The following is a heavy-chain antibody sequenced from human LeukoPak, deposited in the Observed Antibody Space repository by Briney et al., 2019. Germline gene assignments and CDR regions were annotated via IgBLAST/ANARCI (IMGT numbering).Heavy chain of an antibody. J-gene: IGHJ4*02. D-gene: IGHD2-2*01. V-gene: IGHV4-38-2*02. CDR3: ARGTRS. Sequence: SETLSLTCTVSGYSISSGYYWGWIRQPPGKGLEWIGTIYHSGNTYYNPSLQSRVTISVDTSKNQFSLKLSSVTAADTAVYYCARGTRSWGQGTLVTVSS. CDR1: GYSISSGYY. CDR2: IYHSGNT.